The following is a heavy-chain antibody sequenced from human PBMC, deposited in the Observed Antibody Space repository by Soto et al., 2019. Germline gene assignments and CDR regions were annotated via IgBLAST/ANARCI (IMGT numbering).Heavy chain of an antibody. V-gene: IGHV3-53*01. CDR1: GVTVSSNY. Sequence: GGSLRLSCAASGVTVSSNYMSWVRQARGKGLEGVSVIYSCCSTYYADSVRGRFTIARDKSKDTLYLQMKSLRAEHTAVYYCARDPPATRHGMDVWGQGPTVTVSS. CDR3: ARDPPATRHGMDV. CDR2: IYSCCST. J-gene: IGHJ6*02.